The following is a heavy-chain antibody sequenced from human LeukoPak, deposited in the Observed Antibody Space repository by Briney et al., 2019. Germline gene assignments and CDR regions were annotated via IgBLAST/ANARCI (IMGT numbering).Heavy chain of an antibody. CDR3: ARLLGSGWQQRYNWFDP. CDR1: GGSISSSSYY. V-gene: IGHV4-39*01. Sequence: PETLSLTCTVSGGSISSSSYYWGWIRQPPGKGLEWIGSIYYSGSTYYNPSLKSRVTISVDTSKNQFSLKLSSVTAADTAVYYCARLLGSGWQQRYNWFDPWGQGTLVTVSS. CDR2: IYYSGST. D-gene: IGHD6-19*01. J-gene: IGHJ5*02.